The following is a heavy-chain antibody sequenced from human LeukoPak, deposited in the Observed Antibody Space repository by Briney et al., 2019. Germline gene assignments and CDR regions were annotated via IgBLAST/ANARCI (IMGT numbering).Heavy chain of an antibody. V-gene: IGHV5-51*01. CDR1: GYSFTSYW. D-gene: IGHD6-6*01. CDR3: ARVHRGSSLGPFDY. Sequence: GESLKISCKGPGYSFTSYWIGWGRQMPGKGLEWGVIIYPGDSDTRYSPSFQGQVTISADKSISTAYLQWSSLKASDTAMYYCARVHRGSSLGPFDYWGQGTLVTVSS. J-gene: IGHJ4*02. CDR2: IYPGDSDT.